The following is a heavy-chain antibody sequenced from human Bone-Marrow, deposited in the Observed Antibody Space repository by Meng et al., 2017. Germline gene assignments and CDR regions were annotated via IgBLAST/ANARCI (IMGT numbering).Heavy chain of an antibody. CDR1: GFTFTIYT. CDR3: LSDSECPEY. D-gene: IGHD1-14*01. CDR2: KLSDGNNK. J-gene: IGHJ4*02. V-gene: IGHV3-30-3*01. Sequence: QVHLVESGGGVVHPVRSLRLSCGGSGFTFTIYTIHWVRQAPGKGLEWVAVKLSDGNNKYYADSVKGRFTISRDNSKNTLYLQMNSLRAEDTAVYYCLSDSECPEYWGQGTLVTVSS.